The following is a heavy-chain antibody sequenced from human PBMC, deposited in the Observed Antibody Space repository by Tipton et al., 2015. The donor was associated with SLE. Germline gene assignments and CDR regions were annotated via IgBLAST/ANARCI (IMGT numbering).Heavy chain of an antibody. V-gene: IGHV1-18*01. J-gene: IGHJ6*03. Sequence: QLVQSGAEVKKPGASVKVSCKASGYIIPNYGISWVRQAPGQGLEWMGWINPYNGYTNYAQKFQGRVTMTTDTSTSTAYLELRGLRSDDTAVYYCARDANMVVVVITSQGYMDVWGRGTTVTVSS. CDR1: GYIIPNYG. D-gene: IGHD3-22*01. CDR3: ARDANMVVVVITSQGYMDV. CDR2: INPYNGYT.